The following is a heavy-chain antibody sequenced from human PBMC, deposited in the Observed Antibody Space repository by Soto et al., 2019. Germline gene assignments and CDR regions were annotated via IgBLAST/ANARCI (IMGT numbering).Heavy chain of an antibody. V-gene: IGHV3-21*01. D-gene: IGHD3-3*01. CDR3: ARDKDDFWSGLAYYYYGMDV. CDR2: ISSSSSYI. J-gene: IGHJ6*02. Sequence: GALRLSCAASGFTFSSYSMNWVRQAPGKGLEWVSSISSSSSYIYYADSVKGRFTISRDNAKNSLYLQMNSLRAEDTAVYYCARDKDDFWSGLAYYYYGMDVWGQGTTVTVSS. CDR1: GFTFSSYS.